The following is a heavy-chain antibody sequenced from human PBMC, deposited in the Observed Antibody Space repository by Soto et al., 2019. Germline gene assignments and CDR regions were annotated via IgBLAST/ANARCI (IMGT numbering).Heavy chain of an antibody. CDR2: IYPGDSDT. CDR3: ARGFGRVSAVGPYFDY. Sequence: PGESLKISCKGSGYSFTSYWIGWVRQMPGKGLEWMGIIYPGDSDTRYSPSFQGQVTISADKSISTAYLQWSSLKASDTAMYYCARGFGRVSAVGPYFDYWGQGTLVTVSS. D-gene: IGHD6-19*01. J-gene: IGHJ4*02. V-gene: IGHV5-51*01. CDR1: GYSFTSYW.